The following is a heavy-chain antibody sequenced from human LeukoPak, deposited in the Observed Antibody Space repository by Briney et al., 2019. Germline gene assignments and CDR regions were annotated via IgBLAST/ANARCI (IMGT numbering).Heavy chain of an antibody. J-gene: IGHJ3*02. CDR2: ISSSGSTI. Sequence: GGSLRLSCAASGFTFSDYYMSWIRQAPGKGLEWVSYISSSGSTIYYADSVKGRFTISRDNAKNSLYLQMNSLRAEDTAVYYCARDFGRMIVVVSDAFDIWGQGTMVTVSS. CDR1: GFTFSDYY. V-gene: IGHV3-11*01. CDR3: ARDFGRMIVVVSDAFDI. D-gene: IGHD3-22*01.